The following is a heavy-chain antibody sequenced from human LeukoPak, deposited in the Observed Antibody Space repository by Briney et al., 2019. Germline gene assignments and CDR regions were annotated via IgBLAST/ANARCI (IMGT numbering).Heavy chain of an antibody. CDR2: ISSSSSYI. D-gene: IGHD1-1*01. CDR3: ARGSSLDDAFDI. V-gene: IGHV3-21*01. J-gene: IGHJ3*02. CDR1: GFTFSSYS. Sequence: GRSLRLSCAASGFTFSSYSMNWVRQAPGKGLEWVSSISSSSSYIYYADSVKGRFTISRDNAKNSLYLQMNSLRAEDTAVYYCARGSSLDDAFDIWGQGTMVTVSS.